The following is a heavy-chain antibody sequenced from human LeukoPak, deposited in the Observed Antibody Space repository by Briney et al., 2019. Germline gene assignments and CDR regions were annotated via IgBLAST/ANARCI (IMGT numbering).Heavy chain of an antibody. CDR3: AKARSRITMIVVVGGAFDI. D-gene: IGHD3-22*01. CDR2: IRYDGSNK. Sequence: GGSLRLSCAASGFTFSSYGMHWVRQAPGKGLEWVAFIRYDGSNKYYADSVKGRFTISRDNSKNTLYLQMNSLRAEDTAVYYCAKARSRITMIVVVGGAFDIWGQGTMVTVSS. V-gene: IGHV3-30*02. J-gene: IGHJ3*02. CDR1: GFTFSSYG.